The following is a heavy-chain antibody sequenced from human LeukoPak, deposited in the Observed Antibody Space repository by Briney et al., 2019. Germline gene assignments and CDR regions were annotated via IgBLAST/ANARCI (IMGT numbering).Heavy chain of an antibody. V-gene: IGHV3-30*02. J-gene: IGHJ3*02. CDR3: AKGLSGGPITKIVDLAFDI. CDR1: GFIFSSYG. Sequence: PGGSLRLSCAASGFIFSSYGMHWVRQAPGKGLEWVAFIRSDGSNKYYADSVKGRFTISRDNSKNTLYLQMSSLRAEDTAVYHCAKGLSGGPITKIVDLAFDIWGQGTMVTVSS. CDR2: IRSDGSNK. D-gene: IGHD3-22*01.